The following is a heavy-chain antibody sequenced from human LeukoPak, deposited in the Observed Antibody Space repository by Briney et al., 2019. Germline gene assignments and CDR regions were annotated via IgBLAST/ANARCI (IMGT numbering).Heavy chain of an antibody. CDR2: VYYSGST. CDR1: GGSISSYY. V-gene: IGHV4-59*01. J-gene: IGHJ5*02. CDR3: VRDYGDYGGWFDP. Sequence: SETLSLTCTVSGGSISSYYWGWIRQPPGKGLEWIGYVYYSGSTNYSPSLSSRVTISVDRSKNQFSLSLSSVTAADTAVYYCVRDYGDYGGWFDPWGQGTLVTVSS. D-gene: IGHD4-17*01.